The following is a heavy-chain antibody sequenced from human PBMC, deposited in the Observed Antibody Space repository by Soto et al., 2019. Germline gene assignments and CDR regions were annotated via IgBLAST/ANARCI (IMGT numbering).Heavy chain of an antibody. CDR2: IWYDGRNK. D-gene: IGHD2-15*01. J-gene: IGHJ4*02. CDR1: GCHRSSYR. Sequence: GGWLRLSCAASGCHRSSYRMHLDRQAPGKGLEWVAVIWYDGRNKYYADSVKGRFTISRDNSKNTLYLQMNSLRTEDTAVYYCATLNTAEIQTAAYWGQGTLVTVSS. V-gene: IGHV3-33*08. CDR3: ATLNTAEIQTAAY.